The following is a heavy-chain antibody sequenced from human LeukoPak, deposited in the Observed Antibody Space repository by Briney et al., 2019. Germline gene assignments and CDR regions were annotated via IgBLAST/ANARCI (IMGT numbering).Heavy chain of an antibody. CDR3: AKDHLQYYYDSSGYYPNYYYYGMDV. D-gene: IGHD3-22*01. Sequence: GGSLRLSCAASGFTFSSYAMSWVRQAPGKGLEWVSAISGSGGSTYCADSVKGRFTISRDNSKNTLYLQMNSLRAEDTAVYYCAKDHLQYYYDSSGYYPNYYYYGMDVWGQGTTVTVSS. CDR1: GFTFSSYA. J-gene: IGHJ6*02. CDR2: ISGSGGST. V-gene: IGHV3-23*01.